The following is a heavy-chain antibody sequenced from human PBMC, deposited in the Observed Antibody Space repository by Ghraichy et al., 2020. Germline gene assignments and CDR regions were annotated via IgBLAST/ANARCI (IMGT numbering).Heavy chain of an antibody. V-gene: IGHV4-4*02. D-gene: IGHD1-26*01. CDR3: ASNDYYSVHF. CDR1: GGSISNSDW. Sequence: SETLSLTCAVSGGSISNSDWLSLVRQSPEKGLEWIGEIHHTGITHYKPSLNSRVAMSGDKAQTQFSLRLSPVTAADTAIYYCASNDYYSVHFWGQETLVIVSS. J-gene: IGHJ4*02. CDR2: IHHTGIT.